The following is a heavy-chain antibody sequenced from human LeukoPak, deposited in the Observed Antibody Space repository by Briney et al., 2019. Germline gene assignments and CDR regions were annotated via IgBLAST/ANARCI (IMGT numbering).Heavy chain of an antibody. CDR3: AIVRDSSGYHYFDY. Sequence: SETLSLTCTVSGGSISSYYWSWIRQPPGKGLEWIGYIYYSGSTNYNPSLKSRVTISVDTSKNQFSLKLSSVTAADTAVYYCAIVRDSSGYHYFDYWGQGTLVTVSS. V-gene: IGHV4-59*01. J-gene: IGHJ4*02. CDR2: IYYSGST. D-gene: IGHD3-22*01. CDR1: GGSISSYY.